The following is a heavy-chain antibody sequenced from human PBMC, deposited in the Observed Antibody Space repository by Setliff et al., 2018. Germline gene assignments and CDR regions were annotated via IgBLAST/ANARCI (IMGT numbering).Heavy chain of an antibody. CDR2: IYPGDSDT. D-gene: IGHD5-18*01. V-gene: IGHV5-51*01. CDR3: ARVTPDYYYYYGMDV. CDR1: GYSFTSYW. J-gene: IGHJ6*02. Sequence: KVSCKGSGYSFTSYWIGWVRQMPGKGLEWMGIIYPGDSDTRYSPSFQGQVTISADKSISTAYLQWSSLKASDTAMYYCARVTPDYYYYYGMDVWGQGTTVTVS.